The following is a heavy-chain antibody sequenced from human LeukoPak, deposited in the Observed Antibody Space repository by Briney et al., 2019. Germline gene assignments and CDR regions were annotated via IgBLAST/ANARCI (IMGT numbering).Heavy chain of an antibody. D-gene: IGHD2-15*01. CDR3: ARSYCSGGSCYPDDY. CDR2: ISYDGINK. CDR1: GFTFSNYA. Sequence: PGGSLRLSCAAYGFTFSNYALHWVRLAPGKGMEWVTVISYDGINKHYADSVNGRFTISRDNSKKTLYLQMNTLRSEDTAVYYCARSYCSGGSCYPDDYWGQGTLVTVSS. J-gene: IGHJ4*02. V-gene: IGHV3-30-3*01.